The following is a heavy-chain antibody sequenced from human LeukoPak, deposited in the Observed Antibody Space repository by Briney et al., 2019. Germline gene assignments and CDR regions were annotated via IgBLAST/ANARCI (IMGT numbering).Heavy chain of an antibody. CDR1: GFTVSSNE. D-gene: IGHD1-20*01. CDR3: AKKAITGTSQRGGYFDY. CDR2: ISGGST. V-gene: IGHV3-38-3*01. J-gene: IGHJ4*02. Sequence: GGSLRLSCAASGFTVSSNEMSWVRQAPGKGLEWVSSISGGSTYYADSRKGRFTISRDNSKNTLHLQMNSLRVEDTAVYYCAKKAITGTSQRGGYFDYWGQGTLVTVSS.